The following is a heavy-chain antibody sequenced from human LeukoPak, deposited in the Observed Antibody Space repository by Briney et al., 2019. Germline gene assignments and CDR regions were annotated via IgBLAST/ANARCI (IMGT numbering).Heavy chain of an antibody. CDR2: ISSSGSTI. CDR1: GFNFSDYY. CDR3: ARDLTTLYHYHYYYTDV. Sequence: GGSLSLSCAASGFNFSDYYMSWLRQAPGKGLEWVSYISSSGSTIYYADSVKGRFTISRDNAKNSLYLQMNSLRAQDTAVYYCARDLTTLYHYHYYYTDVWGKGTTVTVSS. J-gene: IGHJ6*03. D-gene: IGHD2/OR15-2a*01. V-gene: IGHV3-11*04.